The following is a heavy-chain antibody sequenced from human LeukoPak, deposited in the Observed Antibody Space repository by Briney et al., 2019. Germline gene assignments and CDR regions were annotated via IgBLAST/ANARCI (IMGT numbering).Heavy chain of an antibody. J-gene: IGHJ4*02. CDR2: IYYSGST. D-gene: IGHD3-10*01. Sequence: PSETLSLTCTVPGGSMSTYYWSWIRQPPVKGLEWIGYIYYSGSTNYNPSLESRVTISVDTSKNQFSLKLSSVTAADTAVYYCARGPGTYYNDFDYWGQGTLVTVSS. CDR1: GGSMSTYY. V-gene: IGHV4-59*01. CDR3: ARGPGTYYNDFDY.